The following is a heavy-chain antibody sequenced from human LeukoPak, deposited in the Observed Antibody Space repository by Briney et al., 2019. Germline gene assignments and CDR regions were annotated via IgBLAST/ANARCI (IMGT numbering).Heavy chain of an antibody. CDR1: GFNFNTYW. V-gene: IGHV3-74*01. CDR3: AREFEATGFWALDY. D-gene: IGHD3-16*01. CDR2: MNNDGRVI. Sequence: PGGSLRLSCRVSGFNFNTYWMHWVRQAPGKGLVWVSRMNNDGRVISYADSVKGRFTISRDNAKNTLYLQMNSLRAEDTAVYYCAREFEATGFWALDYWGQGTLVTVSS. J-gene: IGHJ4*02.